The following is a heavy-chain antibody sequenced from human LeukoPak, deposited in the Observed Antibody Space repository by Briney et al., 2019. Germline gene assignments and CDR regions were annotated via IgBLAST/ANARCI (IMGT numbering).Heavy chain of an antibody. CDR2: IRIRAYGATT. J-gene: IGHJ6*03. V-gene: IGHV3-49*04. Sequence: GGSLRLSCAASGFTFSDHYMSWVRQAPGKGLEWVGFIRIRAYGATTEYAASVKGRFTISRDDSNSIAYLQMNSLKTEDTAVYYCSRADYYGSGSPISLDVWGKGTTVTVS. CDR3: SRADYYGSGSPISLDV. CDR1: GFTFSDHY. D-gene: IGHD3-10*01.